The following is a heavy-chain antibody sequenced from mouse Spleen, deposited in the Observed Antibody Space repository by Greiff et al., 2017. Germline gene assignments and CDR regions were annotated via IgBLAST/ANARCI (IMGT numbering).Heavy chain of an antibody. CDR2: IDPETGGT. J-gene: IGHJ3*01. Sequence: QVQLQQSGAELVRPGASVTLSCKASGYTFTDYEMHWVKQTPVHGLEWIGAIDPETGGTAYNQKFKGKATLTADKSSSTAYMELRSLTSEDSAVYYCTRRSTVVAPDWGQGTLVTVSA. CDR3: TRRSTVVAPD. D-gene: IGHD1-1*01. V-gene: IGHV1-15*01. CDR1: GYTFTDYE.